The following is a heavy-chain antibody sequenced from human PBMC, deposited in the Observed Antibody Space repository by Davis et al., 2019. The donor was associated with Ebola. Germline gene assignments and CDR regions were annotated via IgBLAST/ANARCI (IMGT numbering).Heavy chain of an antibody. CDR3: MDVENLSGGEGD. CDR1: GLTFSSYS. V-gene: IGHV3-21*01. D-gene: IGHD2-21*01. CDR2: ISSSSSYI. J-gene: IGHJ4*02. Sequence: PGRSLRLSCAASGLTFSSYSMNWVRQAPGKGLEWVSSISSSSSYIYYADSVKGRFTISRDNTKNSGYLQMNSLRGEDTAAYFCMDVENLSGGEGDWGQGTLVTVSS.